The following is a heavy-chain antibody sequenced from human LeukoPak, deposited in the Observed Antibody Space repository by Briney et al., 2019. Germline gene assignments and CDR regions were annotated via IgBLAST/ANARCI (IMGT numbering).Heavy chain of an antibody. CDR3: AKGSDGYKAQSDY. V-gene: IGHV3-9*01. CDR1: GFTFDDYA. Sequence: GGSLRLSCAASGFTFDDYAMHWVRHAPGKGLEWVSGISWNSGSIGYADSVKGRFTISRDNAKNSLYLQMNSLRAEDTALYYCAKGSDGYKAQSDYWGQGTLVTVSS. D-gene: IGHD5-24*01. J-gene: IGHJ4*02. CDR2: ISWNSGSI.